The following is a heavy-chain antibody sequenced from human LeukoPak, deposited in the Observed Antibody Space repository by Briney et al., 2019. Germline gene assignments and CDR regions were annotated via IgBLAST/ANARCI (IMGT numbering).Heavy chain of an antibody. V-gene: IGHV3-30*18. D-gene: IGHD4-17*01. Sequence: GGSLRLSCAASGFTFSSYGMHWVRQAPGKGLEWVAVISYDGSNKYYADSVKGRFTISRDNSKNTLYLQMNSLRAEDTAVYYCAKVFPYGDYVMDAFDIWGQGTMVTVSS. CDR2: ISYDGSNK. CDR3: AKVFPYGDYVMDAFDI. CDR1: GFTFSSYG. J-gene: IGHJ3*02.